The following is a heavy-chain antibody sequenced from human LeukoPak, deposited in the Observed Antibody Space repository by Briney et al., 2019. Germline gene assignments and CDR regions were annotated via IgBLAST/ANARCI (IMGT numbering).Heavy chain of an antibody. Sequence: SETLSLTCAVYGGSFSGYCWSWIRQPPGQGLEWSGEINHSGSTNYNPSLKSRVTISVDTSKNQFFLKLSSVTAADTAVYYCARGPWIQLWYYFDYWGQGTLVTVSS. D-gene: IGHD5-18*01. CDR1: GGSFSGYC. CDR3: ARGPWIQLWYYFDY. J-gene: IGHJ4*02. V-gene: IGHV4-34*01. CDR2: INHSGST.